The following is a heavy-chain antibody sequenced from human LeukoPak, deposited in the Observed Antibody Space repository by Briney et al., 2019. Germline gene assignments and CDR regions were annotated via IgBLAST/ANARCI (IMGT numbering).Heavy chain of an antibody. CDR2: ISGSGGST. CDR1: GFTFSSYG. J-gene: IGHJ4*02. D-gene: IGHD1-26*01. Sequence: GGSLRLSCAASGFTFSSYGMSWVRQAPGKGLEWVSAISGSGGSTYYADSVKGRFTISRDNSKNTLYLQMNSLRAEDTAVYYCAKVIVGATYYFDYWGQGTLVTASS. V-gene: IGHV3-23*01. CDR3: AKVIVGATYYFDY.